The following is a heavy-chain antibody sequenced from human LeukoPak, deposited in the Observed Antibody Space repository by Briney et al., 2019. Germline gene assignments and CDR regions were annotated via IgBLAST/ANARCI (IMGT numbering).Heavy chain of an antibody. V-gene: IGHV3-11*04. J-gene: IGHJ4*02. CDR3: ARGRAAAGHFDL. CDR2: ITNSDNTI. D-gene: IGHD6-13*01. CDR1: GFTFSAYT. Sequence: GGSLRLSWATSGFTFSAYTMSWIRQASGKGLEWLSYITNSDNTIYNADSVKGRFTISRDNAKNSLYLQMNSLRAEDTAVYYCARGRAAAGHFDLWGQGTLVTVSS.